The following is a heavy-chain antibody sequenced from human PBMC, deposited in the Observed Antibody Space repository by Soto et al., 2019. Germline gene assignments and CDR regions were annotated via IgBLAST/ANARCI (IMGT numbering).Heavy chain of an antibody. CDR2: INPNNRDT. Sequence: ASVKVSCKASGYTFTAYFIHWVRQAPGQGLEWMGWINPNNRDTNNAQKFQGRVTMTTDASTRTAYMELSRLRSEDTAVYYCARARTGTTGYYGMDVWGQGTTVTVSS. CDR1: GYTFTAYF. J-gene: IGHJ6*02. D-gene: IGHD1-1*01. CDR3: ARARTGTTGYYGMDV. V-gene: IGHV1-2*02.